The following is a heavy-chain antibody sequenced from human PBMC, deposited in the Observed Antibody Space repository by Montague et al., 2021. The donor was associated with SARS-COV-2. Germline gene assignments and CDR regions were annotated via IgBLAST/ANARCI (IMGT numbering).Heavy chain of an antibody. CDR3: ARGQVTIFGVLIMLPAAGALDI. CDR2: INYSGST. J-gene: IGHJ3*02. Sequence: SETLSLTCAVYDGSFSAYYWSWIRQPPGKGLEWIGEINYSGSTNYNPSLKSRVTISVDTSKNQFSLKLNSVSAADTAVYYCARGQVTIFGVLIMLPAAGALDIWGQGTMVTVSS. CDR1: DGSFSAYY. V-gene: IGHV4-34*01. D-gene: IGHD3-3*01.